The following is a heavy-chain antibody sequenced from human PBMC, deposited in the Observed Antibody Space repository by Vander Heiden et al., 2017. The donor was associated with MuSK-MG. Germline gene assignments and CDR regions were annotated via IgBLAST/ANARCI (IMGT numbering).Heavy chain of an antibody. CDR2: IDWDDDK. Sequence: QVTSRESGPALVKPTQPLTLTCTFSGFSLSTSGMCVSWIRQPPGKALDWLALIDWDDDKYYSTSPKTRLTISKDTSKNQVVLTMTNMDPVDTATYYCARIRGNWNYGCTRDAFDIWGQGTMVTVSS. V-gene: IGHV2-70*01. CDR1: GFSLSTSGMC. D-gene: IGHD1-7*01. CDR3: ARIRGNWNYGCTRDAFDI. J-gene: IGHJ3*02.